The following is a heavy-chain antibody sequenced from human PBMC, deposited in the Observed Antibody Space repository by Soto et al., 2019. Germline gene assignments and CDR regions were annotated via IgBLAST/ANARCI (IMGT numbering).Heavy chain of an antibody. CDR1: GFPFSTYS. V-gene: IGHV3-21*01. D-gene: IGHD5-12*01. CDR3: AREVGSSYYFDY. J-gene: IGHJ4*02. CDR2: ISSSSSYI. Sequence: TGGSLRLSCAASGFPFSTYSMTWVHQAPGKGLEWVSSISSSSSYIYYADSVKGRFTISRDNVKNSLYLQMNSLRAEDTAVYYCAREVGSSYYFDYWGQGTLVTVSS.